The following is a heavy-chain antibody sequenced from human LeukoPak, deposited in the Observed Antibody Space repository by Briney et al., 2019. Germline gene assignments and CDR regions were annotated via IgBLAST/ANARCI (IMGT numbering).Heavy chain of an antibody. J-gene: IGHJ5*02. V-gene: IGHV3-21*01. CDR2: ISSSSSYI. CDR3: ARDVGSYSGFWFDP. Sequence: GGSLRLSCAASGFTFSSYSMNWVRQAPGKGLEWVSSISSSSSYIYYADSVKGRFTISRDNAKNSLYLQMNSLRAEDTAVYYCARDVGSYSGFWFDPWGQGTLVTVSS. CDR1: GFTFSSYS. D-gene: IGHD1-26*01.